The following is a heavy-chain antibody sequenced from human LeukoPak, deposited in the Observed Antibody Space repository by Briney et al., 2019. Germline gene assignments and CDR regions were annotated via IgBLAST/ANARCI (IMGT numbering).Heavy chain of an antibody. Sequence: SETLSLTCAVYGGSFSGYYWSWIRQPPGKGLEWIGEINHSGSTNYNPSLKSRVTISVDTSKNQFSLKLSSVTAADTAVYYCARQRGASNYYYYMDVWGKGTTVTISS. CDR1: GGSFSGYY. D-gene: IGHD5-24*01. J-gene: IGHJ6*03. CDR3: ARQRGASNYYYYMDV. V-gene: IGHV4-34*01. CDR2: INHSGST.